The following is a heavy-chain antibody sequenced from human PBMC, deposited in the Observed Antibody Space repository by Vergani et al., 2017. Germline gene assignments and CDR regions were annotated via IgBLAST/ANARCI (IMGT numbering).Heavy chain of an antibody. J-gene: IGHJ5*02. CDR1: GFTFTSSA. D-gene: IGHD6-13*01. Sequence: QMQLVQSGPEVKKPGTSVKVSCKASGFTFTSSAMQWVRQARGQRLEWIGWIVVGSGNTNYAQKFQERVTITRDMSTSTAYMELSSLRSEDTAVYYCASTPPEDRYSSSWYWFDPWGQGTLVTVSS. V-gene: IGHV1-58*02. CDR3: ASTPPEDRYSSSWYWFDP. CDR2: IVVGSGNT.